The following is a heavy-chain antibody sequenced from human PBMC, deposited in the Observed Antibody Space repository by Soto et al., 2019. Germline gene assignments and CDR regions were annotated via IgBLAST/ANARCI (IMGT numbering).Heavy chain of an antibody. CDR3: ASGSWYGGGNWLDP. V-gene: IGHV4-59*01. D-gene: IGHD6-13*01. J-gene: IGHJ5*02. CDR1: GGSISSYY. CDR2: IYYSGST. Sequence: SETLSLTCTVSGGSISSYYWSWIRQPPGKGLEWIGYIYYSGSTNYNPSLKSRVTISVDTSKNQFSLKLSSVAAADTAVYYCASGSWYGGGNWLDPWGQGTLVTVSS.